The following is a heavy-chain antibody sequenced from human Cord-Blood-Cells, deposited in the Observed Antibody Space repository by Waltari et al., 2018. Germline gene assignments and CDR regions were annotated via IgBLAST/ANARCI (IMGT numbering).Heavy chain of an antibody. Sequence: VQLQPWGAGVLTPVETLSLPCPVYGGPVSGYDSTCIRQPPGQGVEWIGEINHSGSTNYNPSRKSRVTISVDTSKNQFSLKLSAVTAADTAVYYCARDAGTEIDYWGQGTLVTVSS. CDR2: INHSGST. D-gene: IGHD3-10*01. J-gene: IGHJ4*02. V-gene: IGHV4-34*01. CDR3: ARDAGTEIDY. CDR1: GGPVSGYD.